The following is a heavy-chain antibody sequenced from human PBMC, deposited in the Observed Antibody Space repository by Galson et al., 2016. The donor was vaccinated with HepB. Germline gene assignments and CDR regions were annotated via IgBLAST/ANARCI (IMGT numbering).Heavy chain of an antibody. Sequence: SETLSLTCAVYDGSFSDYYWSWIRQTPGKGPEWIGEINHSGSTNYNPSLKSRVTISLGTSRSQFSLRLSSVTAADTGLYYCARRRRSSSSWALRTGRAGIWYFNLWGRGTLVTVSS. V-gene: IGHV4-34*01. CDR3: ARRRRSSSSWALRTGRAGIWYFNL. CDR1: DGSFSDYY. D-gene: IGHD6-6*01. CDR2: INHSGST. J-gene: IGHJ2*01.